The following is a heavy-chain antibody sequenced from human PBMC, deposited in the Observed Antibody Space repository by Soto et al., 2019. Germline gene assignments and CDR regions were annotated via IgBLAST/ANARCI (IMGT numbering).Heavy chain of an antibody. J-gene: IGHJ6*02. CDR3: ASRSVGGYSYGYYYYYGMDV. CDR1: GGSISSYY. CDR2: IYYSGST. Sequence: NPSETLSLTCTFSGGSISSYYWSWIRQPPGKGLEWIGYIYYSGSTNYNPSLKSRVTISVDTSKNQFSLKLSSVTAADTAVYYCASRSVGGYSYGYYYYYGMDVWGQGTTVTVSS. V-gene: IGHV4-59*01. D-gene: IGHD5-18*01.